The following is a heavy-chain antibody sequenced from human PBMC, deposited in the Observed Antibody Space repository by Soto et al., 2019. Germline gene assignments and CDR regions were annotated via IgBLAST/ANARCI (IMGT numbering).Heavy chain of an antibody. CDR1: GFTSSSYG. J-gene: IGHJ4*02. Sequence: VGSLRLSCAASGFTSSSYGMHWVRQAPGKGLEWVAVIWYDGSNKYYADSVKGRFTISRDNSKNTLYLQMNSLRAEDTAVYYCARGRPHYYILTGYQPLFDYWGQGTLVTVSS. D-gene: IGHD3-9*01. CDR2: IWYDGSNK. V-gene: IGHV3-33*01. CDR3: ARGRPHYYILTGYQPLFDY.